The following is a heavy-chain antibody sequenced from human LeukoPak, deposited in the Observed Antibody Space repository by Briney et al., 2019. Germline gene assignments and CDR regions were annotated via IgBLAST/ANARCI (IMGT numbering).Heavy chain of an antibody. CDR3: ARDTYRFFDL. Sequence: GGSLRLSCAASGSNFGNYYVSWVRQAPGKGLEWVADIKEDGSDIYSVDSVKGRFTISRDNAKNSLYLQMNSLRAEDTAVYYCARDTYRFFDLWGRGTLVTVSS. V-gene: IGHV3-7*01. CDR1: GSNFGNYY. J-gene: IGHJ2*01. CDR2: IKEDGSDI.